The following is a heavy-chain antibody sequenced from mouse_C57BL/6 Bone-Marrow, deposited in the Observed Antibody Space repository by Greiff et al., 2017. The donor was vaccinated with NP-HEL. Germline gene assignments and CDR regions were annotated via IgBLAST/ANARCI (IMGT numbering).Heavy chain of an antibody. J-gene: IGHJ3*01. CDR1: GFTFSSYA. V-gene: IGHV5-4*03. Sequence: EVKLVESGGGLVKPGGSLKLSCAASGFTFSSYAMSWVRQTPEKRLEWVATISDGGSYTYYPDNVKGRFTISRDNAKNNLYLQMSHLKSDDTAMYYCAQYYGNNPFAYWGQGTLVTVSA. D-gene: IGHD2-1*01. CDR3: AQYYGNNPFAY. CDR2: ISDGGSYT.